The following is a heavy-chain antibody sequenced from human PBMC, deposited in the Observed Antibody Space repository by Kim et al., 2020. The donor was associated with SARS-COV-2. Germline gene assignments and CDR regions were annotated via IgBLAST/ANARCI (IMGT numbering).Heavy chain of an antibody. CDR3: ARGGGKWNFDY. D-gene: IGHD3-16*01. J-gene: IGHJ4*02. CDR2: INPNTGVT. Sequence: ASVKVSCKASGYTFIGYYMYWVRQARGQGLEWMGRINPNTGVTNYAQKFQGRVTMTRDTSISTAYMELRTLRSDDTAVYHCARGGGKWNFDYWGQGTLVTVSS. CDR1: GYTFIGYY. V-gene: IGHV1-2*06.